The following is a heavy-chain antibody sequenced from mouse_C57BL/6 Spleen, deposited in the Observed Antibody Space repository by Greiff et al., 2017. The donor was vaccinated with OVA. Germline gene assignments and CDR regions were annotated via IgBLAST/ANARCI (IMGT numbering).Heavy chain of an antibody. Sequence: EVQLQQSGPELVKPGASVKISCKASGYTFTDYYMNWVKQSHGKSLEWIGDINPNNGGTSYNQKFKGKATLTVDKSSSTAYMELRSLTSEDSAVYYCYLWSYAMDYWGQGTSVTVSS. CDR2: INPNNGGT. CDR1: GYTFTDYY. V-gene: IGHV1-26*01. CDR3: YLWSYAMDY. J-gene: IGHJ4*01. D-gene: IGHD1-1*02.